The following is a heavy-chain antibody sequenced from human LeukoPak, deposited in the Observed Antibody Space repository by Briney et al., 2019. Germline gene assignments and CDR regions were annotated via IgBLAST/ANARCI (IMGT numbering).Heavy chain of an antibody. CDR2: ISYDGSNK. Sequence: GGSLRLSCAASGFTFSSYAMHWVRQAPGKGLEWVAVISYDGSNKYYADSVKGRFTISRDNSKNTLYLQMNSLRAEDTAVYYCARENFITMIVVVITPSGFDYWGQGTLVTVSS. CDR1: GFTFSSYA. CDR3: ARENFITMIVVVITPSGFDY. J-gene: IGHJ4*02. D-gene: IGHD3-22*01. V-gene: IGHV3-30-3*01.